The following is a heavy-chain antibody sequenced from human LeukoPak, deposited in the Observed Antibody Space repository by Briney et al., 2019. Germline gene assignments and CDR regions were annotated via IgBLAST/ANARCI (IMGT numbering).Heavy chain of an antibody. CDR3: ARGGSYYDFWSGYQNNYYMDV. V-gene: IGHV1-2*02. J-gene: IGHJ6*03. CDR2: INPNSGGT. CDR1: GYTFTSYD. D-gene: IGHD3-3*01. Sequence: ASVKVSCKASGYTFTSYDINWVRQATGQGLEWMGWINPNSGGTNYAQKFQGRVTMTRDTSISTAYMELSRLRSDDTAVYYCARGGSYYDFWSGYQNNYYMDVWGKGTTVTVSS.